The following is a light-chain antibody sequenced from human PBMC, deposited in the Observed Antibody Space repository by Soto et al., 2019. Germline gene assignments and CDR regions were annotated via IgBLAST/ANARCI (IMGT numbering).Light chain of an antibody. V-gene: IGLV2-14*01. Sequence: QSALTQPASVSGSPGQSITISCTGTSSDVGGYNYVSWYQQHPGKAPKLMIYDVSDRPSGVSNRFSGSKSGNTASLTISGLQADDEADYYCSSYRSGSTVGFGGGTKVPS. CDR1: SSDVGGYNY. CDR3: SSYRSGSTVG. CDR2: DVS. J-gene: IGLJ2*01.